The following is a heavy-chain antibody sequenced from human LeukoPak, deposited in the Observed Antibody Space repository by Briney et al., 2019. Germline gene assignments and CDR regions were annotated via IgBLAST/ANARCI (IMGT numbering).Heavy chain of an antibody. Sequence: ASVTVSCKASGYTFTSYYMHWVRQAPGQGLEWMGIINPSGGSTSYAQKFQGRVTMTRDMSTSTVYMELSSLRSEDTAVYYCARYVSRIGSDYWGQGTLVTVSS. CDR1: GYTFTSYY. V-gene: IGHV1-46*01. D-gene: IGHD2-8*01. CDR3: ARYVSRIGSDY. J-gene: IGHJ4*02. CDR2: INPSGGST.